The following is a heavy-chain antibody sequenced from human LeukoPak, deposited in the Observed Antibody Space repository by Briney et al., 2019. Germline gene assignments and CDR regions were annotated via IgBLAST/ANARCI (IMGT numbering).Heavy chain of an antibody. CDR1: GGSTSNYY. CDR2: LYTSGST. D-gene: IGHD4-23*01. CDR3: ARRDFGGNSPGDY. J-gene: IGHJ4*02. V-gene: IGHV4-4*07. Sequence: SETLSLTCTVSGGSTSNYYWNWIRQSAGRGLEWIGRLYTSGSTDYNPSLKSRVTISVDTSKNQFSLKLSSVTAADTAVYYCARRDFGGNSPGDYWGQGTLVTVSS.